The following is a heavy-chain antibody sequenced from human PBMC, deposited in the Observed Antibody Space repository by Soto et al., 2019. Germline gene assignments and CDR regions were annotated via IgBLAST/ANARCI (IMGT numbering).Heavy chain of an antibody. J-gene: IGHJ4*02. Sequence: SETLSLTCADHGGALSGSYWSWIRQPPGKGLEWIGEINNSGSTNYNPSLKSRVTISVDTSKNQFSLKLSSVTAADTAVYYCARVNYYDSSGYHYFDYWGQGTLVTVSS. CDR1: GGALSGSY. CDR3: ARVNYYDSSGYHYFDY. CDR2: INNSGST. V-gene: IGHV4-34*01. D-gene: IGHD3-22*01.